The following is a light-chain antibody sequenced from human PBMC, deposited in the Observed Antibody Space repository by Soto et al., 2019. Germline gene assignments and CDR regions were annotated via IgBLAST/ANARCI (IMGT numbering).Light chain of an antibody. V-gene: IGKV3-20*01. CDR1: QTVSITY. Sequence: VLTQSPGTLSLSPGESATLSCRASQTVSITYLTWYQQKPGQAPRLLIFGASKRATGIPDRFSGSGSGRDFPLTIIGLEPEDFAVYYCQQYGSSPLISFGQGTRLEIK. J-gene: IGKJ5*01. CDR2: GAS. CDR3: QQYGSSPLIS.